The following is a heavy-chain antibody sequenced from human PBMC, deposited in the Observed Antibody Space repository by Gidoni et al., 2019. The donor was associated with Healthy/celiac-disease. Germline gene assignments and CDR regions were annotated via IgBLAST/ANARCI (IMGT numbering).Heavy chain of an antibody. CDR2: ISYAGSNK. D-gene: IGHD6-13*01. J-gene: IGHJ4*02. CDR1: GFTFSSYA. V-gene: IGHV3-30-3*01. CDR3: ARDKEQQLAHAGLFDY. Sequence: QVQLVESGGGVVQPGRSLRLSCAASGFTFSSYAMHWVRQAPGKGLEWVAVISYAGSNKYYADSVKGRFTISRDNSKNTLYLQMNSLRAEDTAVYYCARDKEQQLAHAGLFDYWGQGTLVTVSS.